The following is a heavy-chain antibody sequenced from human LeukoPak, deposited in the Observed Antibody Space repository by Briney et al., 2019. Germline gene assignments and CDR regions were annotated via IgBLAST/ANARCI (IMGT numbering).Heavy chain of an antibody. Sequence: GASVKVSCKASGYTFTSYDINWVRQATGQGLEWMGWMNPNSGNTGYAQKFQGRVTITRNTSISTAYMELSSLRSEDTAVYYCARGRSGYLPFDYWGQGTLVTVSS. D-gene: IGHD3-22*01. J-gene: IGHJ4*02. V-gene: IGHV1-8*03. CDR2: MNPNSGNT. CDR1: GYTFTSYD. CDR3: ARGRSGYLPFDY.